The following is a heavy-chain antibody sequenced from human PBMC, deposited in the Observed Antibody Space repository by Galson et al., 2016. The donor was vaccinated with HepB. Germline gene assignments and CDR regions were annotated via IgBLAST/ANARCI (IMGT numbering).Heavy chain of an antibody. V-gene: IGHV5-51*01. Sequence: QSGAEVKKAGESLKISCKGFGYHFTGYWIGWVRQVPGKGLEWIGIIYPRDSDTRYGPSFQGQVTISADKSISTVYLQWSSLKPSDTAVYYCARQGYSTGPLFGYWGQGALVTVSS. CDR3: ARQGYSTGPLFGY. J-gene: IGHJ4*02. CDR2: IYPRDSDT. CDR1: GYHFTGYW. D-gene: IGHD2-8*02.